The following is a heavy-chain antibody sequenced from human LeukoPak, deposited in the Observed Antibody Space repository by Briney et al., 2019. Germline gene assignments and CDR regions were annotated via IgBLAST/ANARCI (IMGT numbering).Heavy chain of an antibody. V-gene: IGHV4-39*01. D-gene: IGHD3-10*01. CDR2: IYYSGGT. CDR1: GGSISSSSFY. Sequence: PSETLSLTCTVSGGSISSSSFYWGWIRQPPGKGLEWIGSIYYSGGTYYNPSLKSRVTISGDTSKNQFSLKLSSVTAADTAVYYCARLLLLWFGEPDYWGQGTVVTVSS. CDR3: ARLLLLWFGEPDY. J-gene: IGHJ4*02.